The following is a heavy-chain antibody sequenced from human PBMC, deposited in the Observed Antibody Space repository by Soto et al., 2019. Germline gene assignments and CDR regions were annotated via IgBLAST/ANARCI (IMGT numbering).Heavy chain of an antibody. CDR2: IKSKTDGGTT. CDR1: GFTFSNAW. Sequence: GGSLRLSCAASGFTFSNAWMSWVRQAPGKGLEWVGRIKSKTDGGTTDYAAPVKGRFTISRDDSKNTLYLQMNSLKTEDTAVYYCTTDFGDILTQEHPRNWFDPWGQGTLVTVSS. D-gene: IGHD3-9*01. J-gene: IGHJ5*02. V-gene: IGHV3-15*01. CDR3: TTDFGDILTQEHPRNWFDP.